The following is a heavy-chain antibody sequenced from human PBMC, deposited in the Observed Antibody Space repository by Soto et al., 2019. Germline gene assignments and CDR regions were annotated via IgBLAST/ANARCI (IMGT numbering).Heavy chain of an antibody. Sequence: QVQLVQSGAEVKKPGASVKVSCKASGYTFTSYDINWVRQATGQGLEWMGWMNPNSGNTGYAQKFQGRVTMTRNTSISTAYMELSSLRSEDTAVYYCARVEHTVYDRSGYFPFDYWGQGTLVTVSS. V-gene: IGHV1-8*01. CDR1: GYTFTSYD. J-gene: IGHJ4*02. CDR2: MNPNSGNT. D-gene: IGHD3-22*01. CDR3: ARVEHTVYDRSGYFPFDY.